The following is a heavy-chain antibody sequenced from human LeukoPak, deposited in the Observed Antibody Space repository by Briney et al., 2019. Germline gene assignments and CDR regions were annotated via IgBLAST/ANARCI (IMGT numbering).Heavy chain of an antibody. V-gene: IGHV3-48*03. CDR3: ARVPIEYDAFDI. Sequence: GSLRLSCAASGFTFSSYEMNWVRQAPGKGLEWVSYISSSGSTIYYADSVKGRFTISRDNAKNSLYLQMNSLRAEDTAVYYCARVPIEYDAFDIWGQGTMVTVSS. CDR2: ISSSGSTI. CDR1: GFTFSSYE. D-gene: IGHD2-2*01. J-gene: IGHJ3*02.